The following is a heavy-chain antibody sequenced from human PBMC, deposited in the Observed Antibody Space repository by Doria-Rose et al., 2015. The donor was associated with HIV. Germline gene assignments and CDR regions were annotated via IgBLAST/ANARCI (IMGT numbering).Heavy chain of an antibody. V-gene: IGHV2-26*01. Sequence: QVTLKESGPVLAKPTETLTLTCTVSGVSLSSPGMGVSWIRQPPGKALEWLANIFSNDERSYKASLKSRLTISRSTSKRQVVLTMTDMDPVDTATYYCARIKSSRWYHKYYFDFWGQGTMVIVSA. J-gene: IGHJ4*02. CDR3: ARIKSSRWYHKYYFDF. CDR1: GVSLSSPGMG. CDR2: IFSNDER. D-gene: IGHD6-13*01.